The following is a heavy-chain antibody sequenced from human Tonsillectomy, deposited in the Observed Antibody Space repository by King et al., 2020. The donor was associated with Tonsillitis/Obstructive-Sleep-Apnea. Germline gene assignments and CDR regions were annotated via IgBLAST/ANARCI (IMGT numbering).Heavy chain of an antibody. CDR2: ISYDGSNK. CDR1: GFTFSSYG. Sequence: VQLVESGGGVVQPGRSLRLSCAASGFTFSSYGIHWVRQAPGKGLEWVAFISYDGSNKYYADSVMGRFTISRDNSKTTLYLQMNSLRAEDTAVYYCAKTPEGQHPVWGQGTLVTASS. CDR3: AKTPEGQHPV. V-gene: IGHV3-30*18. J-gene: IGHJ4*02. D-gene: IGHD6-13*01.